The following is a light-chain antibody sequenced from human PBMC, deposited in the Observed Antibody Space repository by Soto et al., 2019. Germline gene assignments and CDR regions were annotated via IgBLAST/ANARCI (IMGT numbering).Light chain of an antibody. J-gene: IGKJ4*01. CDR3: QQYHHWPLT. Sequence: EIVMTQSPATLSVSPGERATLSCRASQSVSSSLAWYQQKPGQAPRLLISGASTRATGIPASFTGSGSGTEFTLTISSLQSEDFAVYYCQQYHHWPLTFGGGTKVEIK. CDR2: GAS. V-gene: IGKV3-15*01. CDR1: QSVSSS.